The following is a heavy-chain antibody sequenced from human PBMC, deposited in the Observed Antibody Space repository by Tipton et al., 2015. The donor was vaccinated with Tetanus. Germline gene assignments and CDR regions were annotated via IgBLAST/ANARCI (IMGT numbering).Heavy chain of an antibody. Sequence: GLVKPSETLSLTCTVSGGSISSGGYYWSWIRQHPGKGLEWIGYIYYSGSTYYNPSLKSRVTISVDTSKNQFSLKLYSVTAADTAVYYCARGDPTNEPLNYWGQGTLVTVSS. J-gene: IGHJ4*02. CDR1: GGSISSGGYY. V-gene: IGHV4-31*03. CDR2: IYYSGST. D-gene: IGHD1-1*01. CDR3: ARGDPTNEPLNY.